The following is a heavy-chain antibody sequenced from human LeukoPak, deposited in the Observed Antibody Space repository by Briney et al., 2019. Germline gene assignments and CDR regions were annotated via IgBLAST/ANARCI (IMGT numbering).Heavy chain of an antibody. D-gene: IGHD5-12*01. CDR3: VRHDGRGGATMGALDS. CDR2: IYYGRTT. V-gene: IGHV4-39*01. Sequence: PSETLSLTCAVYGGSFSGHHWGWIRQSPGKGLEWIGSIYYGRTTYYNPSLNSRVTISVVTSKNQFSLQLNSVTAADTAVYYCVRHDGRGGATMGALDSWGQGSLVTVSS. J-gene: IGHJ4*02. CDR1: GGSFSGHH.